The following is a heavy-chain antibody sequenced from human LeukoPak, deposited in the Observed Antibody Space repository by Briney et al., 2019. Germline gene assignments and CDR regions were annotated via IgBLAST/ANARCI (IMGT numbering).Heavy chain of an antibody. CDR2: ISGSGGST. J-gene: IGHJ4*02. D-gene: IGHD2-2*01. Sequence: GGSLRLSCAASGFTFSSYAMSWVCQAPGKGLEWVSAISGSGGSTYYADSVKGRFTISRDNSKNTLYLQMNSLRAEDTAVYYCAKDAEGYCSSTSCPVPFDYWGQGTLVTVSS. V-gene: IGHV3-23*01. CDR1: GFTFSSYA. CDR3: AKDAEGYCSSTSCPVPFDY.